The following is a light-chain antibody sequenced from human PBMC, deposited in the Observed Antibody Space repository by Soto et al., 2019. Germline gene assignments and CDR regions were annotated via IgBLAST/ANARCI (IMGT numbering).Light chain of an antibody. CDR1: RIDVGGYNF. CDR2: EVS. CDR3: CSYVSSKTYV. J-gene: IGLJ1*01. Sequence: QSVRNHPAAVSGFPGQAITLSCTGTRIDVGGYNFVSWYQQHPGKAPKLINYEVSNRPSGVSNRFSGSKSDNTASLTISGLQAEDEADYYCCSYVSSKTYVFGTGTKV. V-gene: IGLV2-14*01.